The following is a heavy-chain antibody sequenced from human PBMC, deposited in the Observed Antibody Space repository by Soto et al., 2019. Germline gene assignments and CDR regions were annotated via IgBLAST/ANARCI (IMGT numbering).Heavy chain of an antibody. CDR3: ARDFAYFDS. V-gene: IGHV4-61*01. D-gene: IGHD3-3*01. J-gene: IGHJ4*02. CDR1: GGSSKSGSYS. CDR2: VYHTGRT. Sequence: PSETRSLTCTVSGGSSKSGSYSWSWIRQPPGKGLEWIGYVYHTGRTSYNPSLKSRVSISMDTSKNQFSLNLDSVTAADTAVYFCARDFAYFDSWGQGTLVTVSS.